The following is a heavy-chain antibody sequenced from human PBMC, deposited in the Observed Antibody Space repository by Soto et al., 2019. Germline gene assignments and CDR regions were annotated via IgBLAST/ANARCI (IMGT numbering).Heavy chain of an antibody. V-gene: IGHV3-33*01. CDR2: IWYDGSNK. D-gene: IGHD6-13*01. Sequence: QVQLVESGGGVVQPGRSLRLSCAASGFTFSSYGMHWVRQAPGKGLEWVAVIWYDGSNKYYADSVKGRFTISRDNSQNTLYLQMNSLRAEDTAVYYCARDGGIAAADYWGQGTLVTVSS. J-gene: IGHJ4*02. CDR1: GFTFSSYG. CDR3: ARDGGIAAADY.